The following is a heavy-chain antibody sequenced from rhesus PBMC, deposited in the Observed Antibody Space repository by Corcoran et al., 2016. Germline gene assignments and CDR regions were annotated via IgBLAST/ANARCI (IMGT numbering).Heavy chain of an antibody. CDR2: ISGSSGST. Sequence: QVQLQESGPGLVKPSETLSLTCAVSGGSISSSNWWSWTRQPPGKGLEWIGYISGSSGSTYYNSSLKSRVTISTDTSKNQFSLKLSSVTVADTAVYYCARATVAINFDYWGQGVLVTVSS. CDR1: GGSISSSNW. V-gene: IGHV4-65*01. J-gene: IGHJ4*01. CDR3: ARATVAINFDY. D-gene: IGHD4-29*01.